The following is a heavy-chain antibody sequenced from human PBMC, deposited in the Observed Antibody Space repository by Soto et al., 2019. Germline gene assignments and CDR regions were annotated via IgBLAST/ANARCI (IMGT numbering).Heavy chain of an antibody. CDR3: ARDSSYGSGSMIDACDI. CDR2: SIPIFGTA. CDR1: GGTFSSYA. Sequence: QVQLVQSGAEVKKPGSSVKVSCKASGGTFSSYAISWVRQAPGQGLEWMGGSIPIFGTANYAQKFQGRVTITADESTCTAYMELSSLRSEDTAVYYCARDSSYGSGSMIDACDIWGQATMVCVS. V-gene: IGHV1-69*01. J-gene: IGHJ3*02. D-gene: IGHD3-10*01.